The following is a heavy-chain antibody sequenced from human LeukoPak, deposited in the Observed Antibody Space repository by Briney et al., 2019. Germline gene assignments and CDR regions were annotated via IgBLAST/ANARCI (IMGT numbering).Heavy chain of an antibody. CDR3: ARDLRMEH. CDR2: IYYSGST. D-gene: IGHD2-8*01. CDR1: GYSISSGYY. J-gene: IGHJ1*01. Sequence: PSETLSLTCAVSGYSISSGYYWGWIRQPPGKGLEWIGSIYYSGSTYYNPSLKSRVTISVDTSKNQFSLKLSSVTAADTAVYYCARDLRMEHWGQGTLVTVSS. V-gene: IGHV4-38-2*02.